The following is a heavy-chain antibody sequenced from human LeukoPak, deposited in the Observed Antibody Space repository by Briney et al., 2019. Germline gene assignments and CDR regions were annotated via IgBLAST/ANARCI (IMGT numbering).Heavy chain of an antibody. CDR1: GGTYSSYA. V-gene: IGHV1-69*05. Sequence: SVKVSCKASGGTYSSYAISWVRQAPGQGLEWMGGISPIFGTANYAQKFQGRVTITTDESTSTAYMELSSLRSEDTAVYYCASYDFWSGYSIRAYYYYMDVWGKGTTVTVSS. J-gene: IGHJ6*03. D-gene: IGHD3-3*01. CDR2: ISPIFGTA. CDR3: ASYDFWSGYSIRAYYYYMDV.